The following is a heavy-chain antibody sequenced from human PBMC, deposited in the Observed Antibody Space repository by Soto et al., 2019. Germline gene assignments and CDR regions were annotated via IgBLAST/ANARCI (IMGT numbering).Heavy chain of an antibody. CDR1: GGTFSSYA. Sequence: QVQLVQSGAEVKKPGSSVKVSCKASGGTFSSYAISWVRQAPGQGLEWMGGIIPIFGTANYAQKFQGRVTITADESTSTAYMELSSLRSEDTAVYYCARRHYDILTGYSDYYYGVDVWGQGTTVTVSS. CDR3: ARRHYDILTGYSDYYYGVDV. CDR2: IIPIFGTA. J-gene: IGHJ6*02. V-gene: IGHV1-69*01. D-gene: IGHD3-9*01.